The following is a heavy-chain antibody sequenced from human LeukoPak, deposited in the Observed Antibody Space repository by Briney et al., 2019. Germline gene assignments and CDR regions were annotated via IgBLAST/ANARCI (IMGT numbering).Heavy chain of an antibody. CDR3: ARYSTTWPYWYFDL. J-gene: IGHJ2*01. V-gene: IGHV4-39*07. CDR1: GGSISSSSYY. Sequence: PSETLSLTCTVSGGSISSSSYYWGWIRQPPGKGLEWIGSIYYSGSTYYNPSLKSRVTISVDNSKNQFSLKLTSVTAADTAVYYCARYSTTWPYWYFDLWGRGTLVTVSS. CDR2: IYYSGST. D-gene: IGHD2/OR15-2a*01.